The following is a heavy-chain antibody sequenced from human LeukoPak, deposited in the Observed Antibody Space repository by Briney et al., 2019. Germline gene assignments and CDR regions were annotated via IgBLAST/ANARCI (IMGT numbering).Heavy chain of an antibody. V-gene: IGHV3-53*01. J-gene: IGHJ4*02. CDR2: IYSDNT. D-gene: IGHD4/OR15-4a*01. CDR3: ARRAGAYSHPYDY. Sequence: GGSLRLSCEASGFSFSSYCMSWVRQAPGKGLEWVSFIYSDNTHYSDSVKGRFTISRDNSKNTLYLQMNSLRAEDTAVYYCARRAGAYSHPYDYWGQGTLVTVSS. CDR1: GFSFSSYC.